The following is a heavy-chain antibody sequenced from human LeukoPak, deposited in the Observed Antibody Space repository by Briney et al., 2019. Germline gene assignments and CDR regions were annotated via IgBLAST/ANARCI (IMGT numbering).Heavy chain of an antibody. V-gene: IGHV3-23*01. J-gene: IGHJ6*02. CDR2: ISGSGSSI. CDR3: ARTYGDYGFCMDV. Sequence: PGGSLRLSCAASGFTFSNYAVNWIRQAPGKGLKWVSVISGSGSSIYYTDSVKGRFTISRDNSKNTLYLQMNSLRAEDTAVYYCARTYGDYGFCMDVWGQGTTVTVSS. CDR1: GFTFSNYA. D-gene: IGHD4-17*01.